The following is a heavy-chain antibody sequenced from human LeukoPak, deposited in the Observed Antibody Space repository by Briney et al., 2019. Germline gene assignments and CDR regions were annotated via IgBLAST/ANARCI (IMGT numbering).Heavy chain of an antibody. J-gene: IGHJ6*03. CDR2: INPNSGGT. V-gene: IGHV1-2*02. Sequence: ASVKVSCKASGYTFTGYYMHWVRQAPGQGLEWMGWINPNSGGTNYAQKFQGRVTMTRDTSISTAYMELSRLRSDDTAVYYCARDGTYGDYPRSPWVGYYYYYYYMDVWGKGTTVTVSS. CDR3: ARDGTYGDYPRSPWVGYYYYYYYMDV. CDR1: GYTFTGYY. D-gene: IGHD4-17*01.